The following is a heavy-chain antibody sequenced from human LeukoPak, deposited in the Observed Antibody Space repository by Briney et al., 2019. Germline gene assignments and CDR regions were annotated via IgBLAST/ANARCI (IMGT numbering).Heavy chain of an antibody. Sequence: SGTLSLTCAVSGGSISRGHWWSWVRQPPGKGLEWIGEIDQSGSTNYNPSLKGRVTISVDNSKNQFSLKLTSVTAADTAMYYCTRNGDYCLDYWGQGTLVTVSS. D-gene: IGHD2-21*01. CDR3: TRNGDYCLDY. CDR2: IDQSGST. CDR1: GGSISRGHW. V-gene: IGHV4-4*02. J-gene: IGHJ4*02.